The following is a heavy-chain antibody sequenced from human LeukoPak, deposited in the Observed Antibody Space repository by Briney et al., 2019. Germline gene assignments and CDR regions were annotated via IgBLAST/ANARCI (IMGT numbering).Heavy chain of an antibody. D-gene: IGHD5-18*01. Sequence: ASVKVSCKASGFTFTSYAIHWVRQAPGQRLEWMGWINAGNGDTKYSQKFQGRVTITRDTSASTAYMELSSLRSEDTAVYYCARDLKIQLWLLYYYYGMDVWGQGTTVTVSS. CDR1: GFTFTSYA. J-gene: IGHJ6*02. CDR3: ARDLKIQLWLLYYYYGMDV. CDR2: INAGNGDT. V-gene: IGHV1-3*01.